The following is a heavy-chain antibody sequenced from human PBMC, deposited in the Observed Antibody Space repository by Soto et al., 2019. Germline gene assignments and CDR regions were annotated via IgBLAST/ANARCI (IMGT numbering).Heavy chain of an antibody. CDR2: IDPNSGGT. Sequence: ASVKVSCKASGYSFNLYYMHWVRQAPGQGLEWMGWIDPNSGGTDYAHKFQGWVTMTSDTSISTVYMELSRLRSDDTAVYYCACRSYYGPDGALDMWGLGTMVTVSS. J-gene: IGHJ3*02. D-gene: IGHD3-10*01. V-gene: IGHV1-2*04. CDR1: GYSFNLYY. CDR3: ACRSYYGPDGALDM.